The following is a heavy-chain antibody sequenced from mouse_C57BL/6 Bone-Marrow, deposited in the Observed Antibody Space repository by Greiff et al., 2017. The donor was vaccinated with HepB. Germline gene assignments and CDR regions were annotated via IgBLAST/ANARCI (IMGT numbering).Heavy chain of an antibody. CDR2: IYPSDSET. CDR3: ARNGYYVYLYFDV. J-gene: IGHJ1*03. V-gene: IGHV1-61*01. Sequence: QVQLQQPGAELVRPGSSVKLSCKASGYTFTSYWMDWVKQRPGQGLEWIGNIYPSDSETHYNQKFKDKATLTVDKSSSTAYMQLSSLTSEDSAVYYCARNGYYVYLYFDVWGTGTTVTVSS. D-gene: IGHD2-3*01. CDR1: GYTFTSYW.